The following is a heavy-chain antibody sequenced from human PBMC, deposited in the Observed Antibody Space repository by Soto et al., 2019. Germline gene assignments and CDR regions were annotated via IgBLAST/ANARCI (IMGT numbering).Heavy chain of an antibody. V-gene: IGHV1-69*13. CDR2: IIPIFGTA. CDR3: ASCIQLWQPENYYYYGTDV. CDR1: GGTFSSYA. J-gene: IGHJ6*02. Sequence: SVKVSCKASGGTFSSYAISWVRQAPGQGLEWMGGIIPIFGTANYAQKFQGRVTITADESTSTAYMELSSLRSEDTAVYYCASCIQLWQPENYYYYGTDVWGQGTTVTVYS. D-gene: IGHD5-18*01.